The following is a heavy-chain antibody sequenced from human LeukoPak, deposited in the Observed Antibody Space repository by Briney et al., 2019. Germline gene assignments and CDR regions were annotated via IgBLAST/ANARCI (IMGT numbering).Heavy chain of an antibody. V-gene: IGHV1-2*06. CDR1: GYTFTGYY. D-gene: IGHD4-17*01. J-gene: IGHJ4*02. CDR2: INPNSGGT. Sequence: ASVKVSCKTFGYTFTGYYIHWVRQAPGQGREWMGRINPNSGGTNYAQKFQGRVTMTRDTSISTAYMELSRLRSDETAVYYCARDTIYGDYAYWGQGTLVTVSS. CDR3: ARDTIYGDYAY.